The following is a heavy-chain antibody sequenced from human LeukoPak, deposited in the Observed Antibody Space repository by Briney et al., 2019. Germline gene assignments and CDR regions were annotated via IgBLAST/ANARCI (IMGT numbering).Heavy chain of an antibody. CDR1: GYSFTSNA. D-gene: IGHD2-8*01. Sequence: ASVKVSCKASGYSFTSNALGWVRQPPGQGLEWMEWINTNSGNQTYAQGFTGRFVFSLENADKTAYLQVSRREGRDTAVSYCASFFCTSGLCYYLDYWGQGTLVTVSS. V-gene: IGHV7-4-1*02. CDR3: ASFFCTSGLCYYLDY. CDR2: INTNSGNQ. J-gene: IGHJ4*02.